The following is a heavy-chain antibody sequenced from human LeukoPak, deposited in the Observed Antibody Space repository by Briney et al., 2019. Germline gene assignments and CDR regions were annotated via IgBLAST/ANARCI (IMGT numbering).Heavy chain of an antibody. CDR1: GFTFSSYS. J-gene: IGHJ4*02. V-gene: IGHV3-48*04. D-gene: IGHD2-21*01. Sequence: GGSLRPSCAASGFTFSSYSMNWVRQAPGKGLEWVSYIGSDGTTIYYADSVKGRFTISRDNAKNSLYPQMNSLRAEDTAVYYCASVIWGQGTLVTVSS. CDR2: IGSDGTTI. CDR3: ASVI.